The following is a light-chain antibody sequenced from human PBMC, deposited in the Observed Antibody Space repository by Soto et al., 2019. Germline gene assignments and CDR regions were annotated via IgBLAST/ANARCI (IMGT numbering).Light chain of an antibody. CDR1: QTVNNNY. CDR2: GAS. J-gene: IGKJ1*01. CDR3: QHYNSYSEA. Sequence: EIVLTQSPCTLSLSPGERATLSCRASQTVNNNYLSWYQQKLGQAPRLLIYGASSRATGIPDRFSGSASGTDFTLTISRLEPDDFATYYCQHYNSYSEAFGQGTKV. V-gene: IGKV3-20*01.